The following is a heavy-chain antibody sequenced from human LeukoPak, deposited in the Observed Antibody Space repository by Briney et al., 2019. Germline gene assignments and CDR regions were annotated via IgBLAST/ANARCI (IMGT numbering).Heavy chain of an antibody. D-gene: IGHD6-19*01. J-gene: IGHJ3*02. CDR3: ARGISSGWFNDAFDI. Sequence: PSETLSLTCTVSNVSITSSAYYWAWIRQSSGKGLEWIGNIYYTGNTYYNPSLKSRVTISVDTSKEQFSLKLSSVTAADTAVYYCARGISSGWFNDAFDIWGQGTMVTVSS. CDR2: IYYTGNT. V-gene: IGHV4-39*01. CDR1: NVSITSSAYY.